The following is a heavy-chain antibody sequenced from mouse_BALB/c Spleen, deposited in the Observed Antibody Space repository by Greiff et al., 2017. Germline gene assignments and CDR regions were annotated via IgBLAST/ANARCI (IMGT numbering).Heavy chain of an antibody. D-gene: IGHD1-2*01. Sequence: LQQPGSELVRPGASAKLSCKASGYTFTSYWMHWVKQRPGQGLEWIGNIYPGSGSTNYDEKFKSKATLTVDTSSSTAYMQLSSLTSEDSAVYYCTRKTTARYFDVWGAGTTVTVSS. J-gene: IGHJ1*01. V-gene: IGHV1S22*01. CDR3: TRKTTARYFDV. CDR2: IYPGSGST. CDR1: GYTFTSYW.